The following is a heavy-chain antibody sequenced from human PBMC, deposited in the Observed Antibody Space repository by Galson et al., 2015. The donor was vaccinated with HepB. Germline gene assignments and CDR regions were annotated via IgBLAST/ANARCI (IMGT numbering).Heavy chain of an antibody. Sequence: SVKVSCKASGGTFSSYVISWVRQAPGQGLEWMGGISPMIGTAKHTANHAQKFQGRVTITADESTSTAYMELSSLRSEDTAVYYCASGLRYSDWLSKEAYYHYYMDVWGEGTTVTVSS. CDR2: ISPMIGTA. V-gene: IGHV1-69*13. J-gene: IGHJ6*03. CDR1: GGTFSSYV. CDR3: ASGLRYSDWLSKEAYYHYYMDV. D-gene: IGHD3-9*01.